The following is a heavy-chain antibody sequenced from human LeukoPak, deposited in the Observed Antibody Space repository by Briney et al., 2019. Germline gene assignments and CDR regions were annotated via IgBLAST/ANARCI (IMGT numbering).Heavy chain of an antibody. CDR3: ARVKRLGELSLYQTSFDY. CDR2: ISSSSSYI. J-gene: IGHJ4*02. D-gene: IGHD3-16*02. V-gene: IGHV3-21*01. CDR1: GFTFSSYS. Sequence: GGSLRLSCAASGFTFSSYSMNWVRQAPGKGLEWVSSISSSSSYIYYADSVKGRFTISRDNAKNSLYLQMNSLRAEDTAVYYCARVKRLGELSLYQTSFDYWGQGTLVTVSS.